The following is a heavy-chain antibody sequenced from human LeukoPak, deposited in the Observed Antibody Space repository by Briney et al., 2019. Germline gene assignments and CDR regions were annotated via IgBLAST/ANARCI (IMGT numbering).Heavy chain of an antibody. CDR1: GFIFSNYP. D-gene: IGHD5-12*01. J-gene: IGHJ6*02. Sequence: GGSLRLSCAASGFIFSNYPMHWVRQAPGKGLEWVAVISADGNNEHYADSAKGRFTISRDNTKNSLYLQMNSLRVEDTALYYCARGSGHDRVYYYGMDVWGQGTTVTVS. CDR3: ARGSGHDRVYYYGMDV. V-gene: IGHV3-30-3*01. CDR2: ISADGNNE.